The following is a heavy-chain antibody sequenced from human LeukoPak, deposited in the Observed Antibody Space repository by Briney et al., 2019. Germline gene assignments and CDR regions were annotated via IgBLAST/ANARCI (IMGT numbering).Heavy chain of an antibody. J-gene: IGHJ6*03. CDR2: ISAYNGNT. D-gene: IGHD4-11*01. Sequence: ASVKVSCKASGYTFTSYGISWVRQAPGQGLEWMGWISAYNGNTNYAQKLQGRVTMTTDTSTSTAYMELRSLRSDDTAVYYCARVISNYGHYYMDVWGKGTTVTVSS. V-gene: IGHV1-18*01. CDR1: GYTFTSYG. CDR3: ARVISNYGHYYMDV.